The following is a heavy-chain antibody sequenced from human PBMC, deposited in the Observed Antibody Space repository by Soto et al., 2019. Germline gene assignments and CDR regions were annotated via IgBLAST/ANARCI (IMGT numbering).Heavy chain of an antibody. CDR2: IDRDGGST. J-gene: IGHJ4*01. CDR3: PRKTTRDSFDY. Sequence: EVQLVQSGGGLVKPGGSLRLSCAASGFTFSSYWMHWVRQAPGKGLVWVARIDRDGGSTGYADSVKGRFTISRENPKNTLYLPMHSRRAEDMAVYYCPRKTTRDSFDYLGQGTLVNVSS. D-gene: IGHD1-1*01. CDR1: GFTFSSYW. V-gene: IGHV3-74*01.